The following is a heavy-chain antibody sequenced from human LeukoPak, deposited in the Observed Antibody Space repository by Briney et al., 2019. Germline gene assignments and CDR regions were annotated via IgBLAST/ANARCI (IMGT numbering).Heavy chain of an antibody. CDR1: GFTFSSYW. CDR2: INSDGSST. CDR3: ARVYPNYGMDV. V-gene: IGHV3-74*01. Sequence: GGSLRLSCAASGFTFSSYWMHWVRQAPGKGLVWVSRINSDGSSTSYADSVKGRFTISRDNAKNTLYLQMNSLRAEDTAVYYCARVYPNYGMDVWGQGTTVTVSS. J-gene: IGHJ6*02. D-gene: IGHD2-2*01.